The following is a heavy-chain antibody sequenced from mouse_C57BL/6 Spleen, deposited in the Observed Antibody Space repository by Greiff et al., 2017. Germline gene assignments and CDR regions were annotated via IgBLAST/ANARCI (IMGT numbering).Heavy chain of an antibody. CDR1: GFTFSNYW. Sequence: EVKVEESGGGLVQPGGSMKLSCVASGFTFSNYWMNWVRQSPEKGLEWVAQIRLKSDNYATHYAESVKGRFTISRDDSKSSVYLQMNNLRAEDTGIYYCAPGGDDGDFDSWGQGTTLTVSS. D-gene: IGHD2-2*01. CDR2: IRLKSDNYAT. V-gene: IGHV6-3*01. J-gene: IGHJ2*01. CDR3: APGGDDGDFDS.